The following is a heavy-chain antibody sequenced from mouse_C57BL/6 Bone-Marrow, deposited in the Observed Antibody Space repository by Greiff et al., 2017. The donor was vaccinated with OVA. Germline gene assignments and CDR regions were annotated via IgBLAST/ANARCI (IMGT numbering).Heavy chain of an antibody. D-gene: IGHD2-4*01. V-gene: IGHV1-18*01. Sequence: VQLQQSGPELVKPGASVKIPCKASGYTFTDYNMDWVKQSHGKSLEWIGDINPNNGGTIYNQKFKGKATLTVDKSSSTAYMELRSLTSEDTAVYYCARKGSTMITTGGYYFDYWGQGTTLTVSS. J-gene: IGHJ2*01. CDR1: GYTFTDYN. CDR3: ARKGSTMITTGGYYFDY. CDR2: INPNNGGT.